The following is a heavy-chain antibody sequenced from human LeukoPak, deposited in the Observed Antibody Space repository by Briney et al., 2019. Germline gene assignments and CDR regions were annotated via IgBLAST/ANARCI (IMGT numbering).Heavy chain of an antibody. Sequence: SVKVSCKASGGTFSSYAISWVRQAPGQGLEWMGGIIPIFGTANYAQKFQGRVTITADESTSTAYMELSSLRSEDTAVYYCARYSNYPPWSGYYIPLGYWGQGTLVTVSS. CDR1: GGTFSSYA. V-gene: IGHV1-69*13. CDR3: ARYSNYPPWSGYYIPLGY. CDR2: IIPIFGTA. D-gene: IGHD3-3*01. J-gene: IGHJ4*02.